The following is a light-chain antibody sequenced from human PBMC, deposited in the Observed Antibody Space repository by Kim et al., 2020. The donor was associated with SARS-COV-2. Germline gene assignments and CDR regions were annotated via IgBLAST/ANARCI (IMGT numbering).Light chain of an antibody. CDR1: SSNIGINI. CDR3: ASWDDSLNALL. Sequence: GQRVTISCSGSSSNIGINIVNWFQQLPGTAPKLLIYSNDHRPSGVPDRFSGSKSGTSASLAISGLQSADEADYFCASWDDSLNALLFGGGTKLTVL. J-gene: IGLJ2*01. CDR2: SND. V-gene: IGLV1-44*01.